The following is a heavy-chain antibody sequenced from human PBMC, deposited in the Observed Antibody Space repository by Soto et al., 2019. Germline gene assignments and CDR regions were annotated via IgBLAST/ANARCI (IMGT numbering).Heavy chain of an antibody. CDR3: ARDRVDYDILTGAFDI. CDR1: GFTVSSNY. Sequence: EVQLVESGGGLVQPGGSLRLSCAASGFTVSSNYMSWVRQAPGKGLEWVSVIYSGGSTYYVDSVKGRFTISRHNSKNTLYLQMNSLRAEDTAVYYCARDRVDYDILTGAFDIWGQGTMVTVSS. V-gene: IGHV3-53*04. J-gene: IGHJ3*02. D-gene: IGHD3-9*01. CDR2: IYSGGST.